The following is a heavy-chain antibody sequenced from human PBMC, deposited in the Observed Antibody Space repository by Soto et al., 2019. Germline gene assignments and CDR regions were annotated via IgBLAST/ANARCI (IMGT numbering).Heavy chain of an antibody. V-gene: IGHV3-20*01. CDR3: ARASSYDFDAFDI. CDR2: INWNGGST. Sequence: GGSLRLSCAASGFTFDDYGMSWVRRAPGKGLEWVSGINWNGGSTGYADSVKGRFTISRDNAKNSLYLQMNSLRAEDTALYHCARASSYDFDAFDIWGQGTMVTVAS. J-gene: IGHJ3*02. CDR1: GFTFDDYG. D-gene: IGHD3-3*01.